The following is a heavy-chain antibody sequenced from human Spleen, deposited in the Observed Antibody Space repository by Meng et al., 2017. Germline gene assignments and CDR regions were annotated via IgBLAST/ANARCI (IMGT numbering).Heavy chain of an antibody. CDR1: GGSFSGYY. Sequence: SETLSLTCAVYGGSFSGYYWSWIRQTPGKRLEWIEEIHHRGSTNYNPSLKSRVSISVDTSKNQFSLKLNSVTAADTAVYYCARVEMATSSLYYFEYWGQGTLVTVSS. CDR3: ARVEMATSSLYYFEY. D-gene: IGHD5-24*01. V-gene: IGHV4-34*01. J-gene: IGHJ4*02. CDR2: IHHRGST.